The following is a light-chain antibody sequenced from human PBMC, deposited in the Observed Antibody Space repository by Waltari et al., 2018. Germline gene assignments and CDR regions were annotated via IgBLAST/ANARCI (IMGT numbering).Light chain of an antibody. CDR1: SSVVGGYNY. CDR2: DIN. V-gene: IGLV2-11*01. CDR3: CSYVGSNIYWV. Sequence: QSALTQPRSVSGSPGQSVTISCTGTSSVVGGYNYVSWYQQHPDKAPKLIIYDINKRPSGVPDRFSGSKSGNTASLTISGLQAEDEADYYCCSYVGSNIYWVFGGGTKLTVL. J-gene: IGLJ3*02.